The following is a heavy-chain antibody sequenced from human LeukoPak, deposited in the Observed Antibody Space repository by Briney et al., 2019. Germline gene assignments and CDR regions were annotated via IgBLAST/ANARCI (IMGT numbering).Heavy chain of an antibody. CDR1: GFTFSEYW. Sequence: GGSLRLSCGASGFTFSEYWTTWVRQAPRRGPEWVANIKGDGSKIYYVDSVKGRFTISRDNDKNSLYLQMNNLRVEDTAVYHCARDGSCFDFWGQGALVTVSS. D-gene: IGHD2-15*01. J-gene: IGHJ4*02. CDR2: IKGDGSKI. CDR3: ARDGSCFDF. V-gene: IGHV3-7*01.